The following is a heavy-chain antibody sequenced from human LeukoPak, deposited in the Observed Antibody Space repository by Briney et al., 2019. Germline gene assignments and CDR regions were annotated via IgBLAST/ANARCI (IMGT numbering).Heavy chain of an antibody. D-gene: IGHD1-26*01. CDR1: GYTFTSYY. J-gene: IGHJ4*02. Sequence: GASVTVSFKASGYTFTSYYMHWVRQAPGQGLEWMGIINPSGGSTSYAQKFQGRVTMTRDTSTSTVYMELSSLRSEDTAVYYCANGWELLPPRQWGQGTLVTVSS. CDR3: ANGWELLPPRQ. CDR2: INPSGGST. V-gene: IGHV1-46*01.